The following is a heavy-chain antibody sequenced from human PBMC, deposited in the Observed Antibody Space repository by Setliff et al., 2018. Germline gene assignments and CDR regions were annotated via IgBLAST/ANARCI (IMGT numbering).Heavy chain of an antibody. Sequence: ASETLSLTCTVSGDSISSYYWSWIRQPPGKGLEWLGSLFQTGTTYYNPSLESRVTMSVDTSNNQFSLKLHSVTAADTAVYYCARHLWGRWMAASSDYFDYWGQGSLVTVSS. CDR3: ARHLWGRWMAASSDYFDY. CDR2: LFQTGTT. CDR1: GDSISSYY. J-gene: IGHJ4*02. V-gene: IGHV4-59*04. D-gene: IGHD3-3*02.